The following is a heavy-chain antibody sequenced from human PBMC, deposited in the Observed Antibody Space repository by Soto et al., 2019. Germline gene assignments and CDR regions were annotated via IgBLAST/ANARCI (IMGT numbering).Heavy chain of an antibody. CDR1: GYTFTSYG. V-gene: IGHV1-18*01. CDR2: ISGFNGAT. CDR3: ARDWATIFGGVTSPHFDF. Sequence: ASVKVSCKASGYTFTSYGISWVRRAPGEGLEWMGWISGFNGATNYAQRLQGRVTMTTDASASTAYMELRTLRSDDTAVYYCARDWATIFGGVTSPHFDFWGQGTLVTVSS. D-gene: IGHD3-3*01. J-gene: IGHJ4*02.